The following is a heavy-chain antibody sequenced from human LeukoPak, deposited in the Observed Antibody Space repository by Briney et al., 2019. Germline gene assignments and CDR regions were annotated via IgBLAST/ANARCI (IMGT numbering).Heavy chain of an antibody. CDR2: IHSDGNST. V-gene: IGHV3-74*01. J-gene: IGHJ4*02. CDR3: ATTYYDILTGHLNYFDY. CDR1: GFTFSSYW. Sequence: GGSLRLSCAASGFTFSSYWMHWVRQAPGKGLVWVSRIHSDGNSTNYADSVKGRFTISRDNAKNSLYLQMNSLRAEDTAVYYCATTYYDILTGHLNYFDYWGQGTLVTVSS. D-gene: IGHD3-9*01.